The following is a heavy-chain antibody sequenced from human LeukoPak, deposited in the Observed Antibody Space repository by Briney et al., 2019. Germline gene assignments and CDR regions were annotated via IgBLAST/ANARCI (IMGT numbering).Heavy chain of an antibody. CDR2: INHSGST. D-gene: IGHD1-26*01. J-gene: IGHJ6*03. CDR3: ARDRPQTKRILGATSIYSYYYYMDV. Sequence: SETLSLTCAVYGGSFSGYYWSWIRQPPGKGLEWIGEINHSGSTNYNPSLKSRVTISVDTSKNQFSLKLSSVTAADTAVYYCARDRPQTKRILGATSIYSYYYYMDVWGKGTTVTISS. CDR1: GGSFSGYY. V-gene: IGHV4-34*01.